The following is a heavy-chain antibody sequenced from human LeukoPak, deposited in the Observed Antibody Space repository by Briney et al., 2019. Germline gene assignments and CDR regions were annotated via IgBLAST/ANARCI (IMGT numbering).Heavy chain of an antibody. Sequence: GGSLRLSCAASGFTFSSYAMHWVRQAPGKGLEWVAVISYDGSNKYYADSVKGRFTISRDNSKNTLYLQMNSLRAEDTAVYYCARDLRNSQYYDSSGYYCDYWGQGTLVTVSS. V-gene: IGHV3-30-3*01. J-gene: IGHJ4*02. CDR3: ARDLRNSQYYDSSGYYCDY. D-gene: IGHD3-22*01. CDR1: GFTFSSYA. CDR2: ISYDGSNK.